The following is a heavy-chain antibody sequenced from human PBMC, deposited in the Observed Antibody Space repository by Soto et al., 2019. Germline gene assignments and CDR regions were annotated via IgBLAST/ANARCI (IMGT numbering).Heavy chain of an antibody. CDR2: INPSGGST. J-gene: IGHJ5*02. CDR3: ASDTEGHNWFDP. Sequence: KVSCKASGYTFTSYYMHWVRQAPGQGLEWMGIINPSGGSTSYAQKFQGRVTMTRDTSTSTVYMELSSLRSEDTAVYYCASDTEGHNWFDPWGQGNLVTVSS. CDR1: GYTFTSYY. V-gene: IGHV1-46*01.